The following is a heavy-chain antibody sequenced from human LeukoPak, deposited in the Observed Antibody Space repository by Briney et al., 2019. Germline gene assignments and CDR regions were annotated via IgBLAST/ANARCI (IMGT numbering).Heavy chain of an antibody. Sequence: GGSLRLSCAASGFTFSSYSMNWVRQAPGKGLEWVSSISSSSSYIYYADSVKGRLTISRDNAKNSLYLQMNSLRAEDTAVYYCARAIMVRLYYYYYMDVWGKGTTVTVSS. J-gene: IGHJ6*03. CDR3: ARAIMVRLYYYYYMDV. CDR1: GFTFSSYS. V-gene: IGHV3-21*01. D-gene: IGHD5-18*01. CDR2: ISSSSSYI.